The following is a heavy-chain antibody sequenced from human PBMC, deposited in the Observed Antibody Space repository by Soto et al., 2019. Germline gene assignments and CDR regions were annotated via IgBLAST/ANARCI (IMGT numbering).Heavy chain of an antibody. D-gene: IGHD3-16*01. J-gene: IGHJ4*02. Sequence: GGPLRLSCAVSGFSIRSYWMSWVRQAPGKGLEWVASIKEDGSEIYYVESVRGRFTISRDSAENALHLLMNSLSAEDTGVYFCARDVGFDYVNWGQGTLVTVSS. CDR3: ARDVGFDYVN. CDR1: GFSIRSYW. CDR2: IKEDGSEI. V-gene: IGHV3-7*01.